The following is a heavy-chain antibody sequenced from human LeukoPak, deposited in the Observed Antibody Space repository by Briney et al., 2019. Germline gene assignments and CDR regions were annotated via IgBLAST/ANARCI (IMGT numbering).Heavy chain of an antibody. Sequence: PSETLSLTCAVYGGSFSGYYWSWIRQPPGKGLEWIGEINHSGSTNYNPSLKSRVTISVDTSKNQFSLKLSSVTAADTAVYYCARRTLRSSPNEGRYYYYYYMDVWGKGTTVTVSS. V-gene: IGHV4-34*01. J-gene: IGHJ6*03. D-gene: IGHD1-1*01. CDR2: INHSGST. CDR3: ARRTLRSSPNEGRYYYYYYMDV. CDR1: GGSFSGYY.